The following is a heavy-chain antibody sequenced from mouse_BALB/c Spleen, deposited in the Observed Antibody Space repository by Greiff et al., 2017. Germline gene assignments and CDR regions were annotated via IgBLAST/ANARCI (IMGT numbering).Heavy chain of an antibody. CDR2: IYPGDGST. Sequence: VQLQHSGPELVKPGALVKISCKASGYTFTSDDINWVKQRPGQGLVWIGWIYPGDGSTKYNEKFKGKATLTADKSSSTAYMQLSSLTSENSAVYFCARGGYDAMDYWGQGTSVTVSS. CDR1: GYTFTSDD. J-gene: IGHJ4*01. CDR3: ARGGYDAMDY. V-gene: IGHV1S56*01.